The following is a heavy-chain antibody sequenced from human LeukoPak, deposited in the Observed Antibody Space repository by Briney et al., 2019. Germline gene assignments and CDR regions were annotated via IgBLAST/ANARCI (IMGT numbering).Heavy chain of an antibody. Sequence: PSETLSLTCTVSGGSIRSYHWSWIRQPPGKGLEWIGYIHYSGFTNYNPSLKSRVTISVDTSKNQLSLKLNSVTAADTAVYYCSRREDSGTSGYYGLWGQRTLVTVSS. CDR2: IHYSGFT. V-gene: IGHV4-59*08. J-gene: IGHJ4*02. CDR3: SRREDSGTSGYYGL. CDR1: GGSIRSYH. D-gene: IGHD3-22*01.